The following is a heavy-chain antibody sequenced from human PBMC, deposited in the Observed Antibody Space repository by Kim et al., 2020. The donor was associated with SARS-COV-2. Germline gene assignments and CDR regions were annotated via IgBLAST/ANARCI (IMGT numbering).Heavy chain of an antibody. D-gene: IGHD6-19*01. V-gene: IGHV3-33*05. J-gene: IGHJ4*02. CDR2: ISYDGSNK. Sequence: GGSLRLSCAASGFTFSSYGMHWVRQAPGKGLEWVAVISYDGSNKYYADSVKGRFTISRDNSKNTLYLQMNSLRAEDTAVYYCARGAVAADYWGQGTLVTVS. CDR3: ARGAVAADY. CDR1: GFTFSSYG.